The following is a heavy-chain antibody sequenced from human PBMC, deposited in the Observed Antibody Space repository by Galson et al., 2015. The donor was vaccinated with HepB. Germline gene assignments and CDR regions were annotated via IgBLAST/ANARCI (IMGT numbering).Heavy chain of an antibody. CDR3: AKDGTLYYDYVWASYYDGLNWFDL. CDR1: GYPFKSHG. V-gene: IGHV1-18*04. J-gene: IGHJ5*02. D-gene: IGHD3-16*01. CDR2: ISTYNGNT. Sequence: SVKVSCKASGYPFKSHGIHWVRQAPGQGLEWLGWISTYNGNTNYAQKFQGRVSMTADTATSTVYLELKDLRPDDTATYFCAKDGTLYYDYVWASYYDGLNWFDLWGQGTRVTVSS.